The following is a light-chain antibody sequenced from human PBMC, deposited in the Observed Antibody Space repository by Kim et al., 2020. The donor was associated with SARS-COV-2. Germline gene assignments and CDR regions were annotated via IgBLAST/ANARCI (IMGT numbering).Light chain of an antibody. CDR1: SGSIVSNY. J-gene: IGLJ2*01. CDR2: EDN. V-gene: IGLV6-57*03. CDR3: QSYDNNIVI. Sequence: NFMLTQPHSVSESQGKTVTVSCTRSSGSIVSNYVQWYQQRPGSAPTTVINEDNQRSSGVPDRFSGSIDSSSNSASLTISGLKTEDEAGYYCQSYDNNIVIFGGGTKLTFL.